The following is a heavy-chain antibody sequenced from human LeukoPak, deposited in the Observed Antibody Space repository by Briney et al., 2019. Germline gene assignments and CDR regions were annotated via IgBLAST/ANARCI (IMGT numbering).Heavy chain of an antibody. CDR3: AIARGNLNHDYGDYKPLYYFDY. D-gene: IGHD4-17*01. Sequence: NTSETLSLTCTVSGGSISSSSYYWGWIRQPPGKGLEWIGSIYYSGSTYYNPSLKSRVTISVDTSKNQFSLKLSSVTAADTAVYYCAIARGNLNHDYGDYKPLYYFDYWGQGTLVTVSS. V-gene: IGHV4-39*07. CDR2: IYYSGST. CDR1: GGSISSSSYY. J-gene: IGHJ4*02.